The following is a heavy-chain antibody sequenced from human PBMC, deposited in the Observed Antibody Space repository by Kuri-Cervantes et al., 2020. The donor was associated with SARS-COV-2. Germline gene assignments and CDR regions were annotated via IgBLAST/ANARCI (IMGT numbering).Heavy chain of an antibody. V-gene: IGHV3-66*04. Sequence: GESLKISCAASGFTVSSNYMSWVRQAPGKGLEWVSVIYVKGRFTISRDNSKNTLYLQMNSLRAEDTAVYYCARLLYGSGSYYKDWGQGTLVTVSS. J-gene: IGHJ4*02. CDR2: IY. D-gene: IGHD3-10*01. CDR1: GFTVSSNY. CDR3: ARLLYGSGSYYKD.